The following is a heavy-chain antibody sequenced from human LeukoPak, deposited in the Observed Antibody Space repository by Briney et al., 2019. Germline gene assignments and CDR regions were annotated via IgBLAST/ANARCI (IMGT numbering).Heavy chain of an antibody. CDR1: GFAFSSYW. Sequence: GGALGLSCAASGFAFSSYWMHWVRQAPGKGLVWVSRINSDGSSTTYADSVQGRFTISRDNAKNTLYLQMNSLRADDTAAYYCARSVYSYYANWFDPWGQGTLVTVSS. CDR2: INSDGSST. D-gene: IGHD4-11*01. V-gene: IGHV3-74*01. CDR3: ARSVYSYYANWFDP. J-gene: IGHJ5*02.